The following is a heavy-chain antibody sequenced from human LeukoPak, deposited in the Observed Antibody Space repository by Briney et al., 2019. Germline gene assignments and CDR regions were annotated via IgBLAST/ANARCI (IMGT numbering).Heavy chain of an antibody. CDR2: IYDSGST. D-gene: IGHD3-22*01. CDR1: GGSVSSGSYY. J-gene: IGHJ4*02. V-gene: IGHV4-61*01. Sequence: PSETLSLTCTVSGGSVSSGSYYWSWLRQPPGKGLEWIGYIYDSGSTNYSPALKSRVTISVDTSKNQFSLKLSSVTAADTAVYYCARVGYDSSGYYSLFDYWGQGTLVTVSS. CDR3: ARVGYDSSGYYSLFDY.